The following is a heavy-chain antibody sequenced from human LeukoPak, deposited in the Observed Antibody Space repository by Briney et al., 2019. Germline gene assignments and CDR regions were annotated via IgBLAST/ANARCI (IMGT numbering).Heavy chain of an antibody. D-gene: IGHD3-22*01. CDR2: IIPIFGIA. Sequence: SVKVSCKASGGTFSSYAISWVRQAPGQGLEWMGRIIPIFGIANYAQKFQGRVTTTADKSTSTAYMELSSLRSEDTAVYYCARAEYYYDSSGSLFDFGGQGTLVSVSS. V-gene: IGHV1-69*04. J-gene: IGHJ4*02. CDR1: GGTFSSYA. CDR3: ARAEYYYDSSGSLFDF.